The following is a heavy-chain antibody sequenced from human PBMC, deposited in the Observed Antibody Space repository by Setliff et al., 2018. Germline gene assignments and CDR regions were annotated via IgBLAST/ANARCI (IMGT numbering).Heavy chain of an antibody. V-gene: IGHV1-3*01. CDR3: AREGGDGDSSGYYPPLDY. Sequence: ASVKVSCKASGYSFAKYALHWVRQAPGQRLEWMGWINAGNGNTKCSQNFQGRVTITRDTSASTAYVELSSLRSEDTAIYYCAREGGDGDSSGYYPPLDYWGQGTLVTVSS. J-gene: IGHJ4*02. CDR2: INAGNGNT. CDR1: GYSFAKYA. D-gene: IGHD3-22*01.